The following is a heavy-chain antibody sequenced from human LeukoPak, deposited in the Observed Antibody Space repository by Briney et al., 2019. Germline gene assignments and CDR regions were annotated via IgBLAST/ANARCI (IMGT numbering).Heavy chain of an antibody. CDR1: GFTFSSYA. CDR2: ISGSGDNT. Sequence: GGSLRLSCAASGFTFSSYAMSWVRQVPGKGLEWVSVISGSGDNTCYADSVKGRFTISRDNSKNTLYLQMNSLRAEDTAVYYCARRYCSGGSCYAGGMDVWGQGTTVTVSS. CDR3: ARRYCSGGSCYAGGMDV. V-gene: IGHV3-23*01. J-gene: IGHJ6*02. D-gene: IGHD2-15*01.